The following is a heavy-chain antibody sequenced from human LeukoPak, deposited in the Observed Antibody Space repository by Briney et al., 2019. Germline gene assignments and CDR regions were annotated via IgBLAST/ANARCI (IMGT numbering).Heavy chain of an antibody. J-gene: IGHJ4*02. CDR1: GYSISSGFF. Sequence: SETLSLTCSVSGYSISSGFFWGWIRQPPGKGLEWIGSIYNSGTTYYNPSLKSRVTISVDTSKNQFSLKLSSVTAADTAVYYCARAAPPPQQLLFFDYWGQGTLVTVSS. V-gene: IGHV4-38-2*02. D-gene: IGHD6-13*01. CDR2: IYNSGTT. CDR3: ARAAPPPQQLLFFDY.